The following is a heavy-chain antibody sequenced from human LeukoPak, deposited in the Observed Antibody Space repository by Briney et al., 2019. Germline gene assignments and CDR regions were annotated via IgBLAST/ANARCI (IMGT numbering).Heavy chain of an antibody. Sequence: SETLSLTCTVSGGSISSYYWSWIRQPPGKGLEWIGYIYYRGSTNYNPSLKSRVTISVDTSKNQFSLKLSSVTAADTAVYYCARVKGYCSGGSCDALGYWGQGTLVTVSS. D-gene: IGHD2-15*01. CDR2: IYYRGST. V-gene: IGHV4-59*01. J-gene: IGHJ4*02. CDR1: GGSISSYY. CDR3: ARVKGYCSGGSCDALGY.